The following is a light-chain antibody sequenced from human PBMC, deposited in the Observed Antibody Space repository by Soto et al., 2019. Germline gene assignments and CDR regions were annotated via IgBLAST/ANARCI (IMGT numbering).Light chain of an antibody. CDR3: QQYGSSPPYT. CDR1: QSVSRNY. CDR2: GAS. Sequence: EIVLTQSPGTLSLSPGERATLSCRASQSVSRNYLAWYQQRPGQPPRLLIYGASGRSTGIPDKFSGSGSGTDFTLTITKLEPEDFAVYYCQQYGSSPPYTFGQGTRLEIK. V-gene: IGKV3-20*01. J-gene: IGKJ2*01.